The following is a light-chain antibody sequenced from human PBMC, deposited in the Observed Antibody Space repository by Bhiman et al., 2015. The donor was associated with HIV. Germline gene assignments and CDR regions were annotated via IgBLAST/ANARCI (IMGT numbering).Light chain of an antibody. V-gene: IGLV2-14*02. Sequence: QSALTQPASVSGSPGQSITISCTGTTSDVGNYRLVSWYQQLPGKAPKLIISDVTNRPSGVPSRFFGAKSGSTASLTISWLQPEDEATYFCASYSGSDSWLFGGGTTLTV. J-gene: IGLJ3*02. CDR3: ASYSGSDSWL. CDR2: DVT. CDR1: TSDVGNYRL.